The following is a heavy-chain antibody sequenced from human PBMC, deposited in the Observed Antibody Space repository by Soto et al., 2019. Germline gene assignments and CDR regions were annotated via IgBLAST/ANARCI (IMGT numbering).Heavy chain of an antibody. Sequence: ASVKVSCKASGSTFSSYAISWVRQAPGQGLEWMGGIIPIFGTANYAQKFQGRVTITADESTSTAYMELSSLRSEDTAVYYCARGTVDSSGYYYYYMDVCGKGTTVTVSS. V-gene: IGHV1-69*13. D-gene: IGHD3-22*01. CDR2: IIPIFGTA. J-gene: IGHJ6*03. CDR1: GSTFSSYA. CDR3: ARGTVDSSGYYYYYMDV.